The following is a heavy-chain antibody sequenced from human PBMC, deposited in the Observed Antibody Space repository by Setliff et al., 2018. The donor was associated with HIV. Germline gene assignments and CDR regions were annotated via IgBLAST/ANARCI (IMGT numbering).Heavy chain of an antibody. D-gene: IGHD1-26*01. CDR1: GGTFSSYA. CDR3: ASGGSGSYLPVPDAFEI. V-gene: IGHV1-69*05. CDR2: IIPIFGTA. Sequence: SVKVSCKASGGTFSSYAISWVRQAPGQGLEWMGGIIPIFGTANYAQKFQGRVTITTDESTSTAYMELSSLRSEDTAVYYCASGGSGSYLPVPDAFEIWGQGTMVTVSS. J-gene: IGHJ3*02.